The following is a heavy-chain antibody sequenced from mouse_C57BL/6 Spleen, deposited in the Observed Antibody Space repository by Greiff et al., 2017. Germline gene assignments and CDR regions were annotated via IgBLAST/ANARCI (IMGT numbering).Heavy chain of an antibody. D-gene: IGHD1-1*01. CDR2: INPNYGTT. CDR1: GYSFTDYN. Sequence: VQLKESGPELVKPGASVKISCKASGYSFTDYNMNWVKQSNGKSLEWIGVINPNYGTTSYNQKFKGKATLTVDQSSSTAYMQLNSLTSEDSAVYYCASGYFGSSYFAYWGQGTLVTVSA. V-gene: IGHV1-39*01. CDR3: ASGYFGSSYFAY. J-gene: IGHJ3*01.